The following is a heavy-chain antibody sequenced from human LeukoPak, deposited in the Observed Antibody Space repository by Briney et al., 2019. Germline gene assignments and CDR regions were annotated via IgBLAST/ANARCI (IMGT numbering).Heavy chain of an antibody. D-gene: IGHD6-13*01. CDR2: ISAYNGNT. CDR3: ARGSGIAAAGTLLLDY. V-gene: IGHV1-18*01. Sequence: ASVKVSCKASGYTFTSYGISWVRQAPGQGLEWMGWISAYNGNTNYAQKLQGRVTTTTDTSTSTAYMELRSLRSDDTAVYYCARGSGIAAAGTLLLDYWGQGTLVTVSS. CDR1: GYTFTSYG. J-gene: IGHJ4*02.